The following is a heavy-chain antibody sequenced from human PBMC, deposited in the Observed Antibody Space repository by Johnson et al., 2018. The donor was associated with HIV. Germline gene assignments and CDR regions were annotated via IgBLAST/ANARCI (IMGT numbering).Heavy chain of an antibody. Sequence: VQLVESGGGVVQPGRSLRLSCAASGFTFSSYAMHWVRQAPGKGLEWVANIKQDGSEKYYVDSVKGRFTISRDNAKNSLYLQMNSLRAGDTAVYYCARDGVYSSPWDAFDIWGQGTMVTVSS. J-gene: IGHJ3*02. CDR2: IKQDGSEK. V-gene: IGHV3-7*03. D-gene: IGHD6-19*01. CDR3: ARDGVYSSPWDAFDI. CDR1: GFTFSSYA.